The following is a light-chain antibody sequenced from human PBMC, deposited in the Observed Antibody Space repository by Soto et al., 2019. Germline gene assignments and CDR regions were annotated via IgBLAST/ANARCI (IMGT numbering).Light chain of an antibody. J-gene: IGKJ5*01. Sequence: EIVLTQSPGTLSLSPGERVTLSCRASQSVSSNFLAWYQQKPGQAPRLLIYGASSRATGIPARFSGSGSGTEFSLTISSLQSEDFAVYYCQQYSKWPITFGQGTRLENK. V-gene: IGKV3-15*01. CDR3: QQYSKWPIT. CDR2: GAS. CDR1: QSVSSN.